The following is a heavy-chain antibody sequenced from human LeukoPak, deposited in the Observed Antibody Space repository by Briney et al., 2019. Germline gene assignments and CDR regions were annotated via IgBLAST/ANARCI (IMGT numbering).Heavy chain of an antibody. Sequence: PRGSLRLSCAASGFTFSSYGMHWVRQAPGKGLEWVAVIWYDGSNKYYADSVKGRFTISRDNSKNTLYLQMNSLRAEDTAVYYCARVGSGSYYRESPHYYYYYGMDVWGQGATVTVSS. CDR2: IWYDGSNK. V-gene: IGHV3-33*01. CDR3: ARVGSGSYYRESPHYYYYYGMDV. D-gene: IGHD3-10*01. CDR1: GFTFSSYG. J-gene: IGHJ6*02.